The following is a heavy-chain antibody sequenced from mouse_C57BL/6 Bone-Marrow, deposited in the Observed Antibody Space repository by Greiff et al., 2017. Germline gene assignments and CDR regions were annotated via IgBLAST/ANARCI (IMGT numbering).Heavy chain of an antibody. CDR1: GYSITSGYY. D-gene: IGHD2-4*01. V-gene: IGHV3-6*01. CDR2: ISYDGSN. CDR3: AKSLYDYDDAMDY. Sequence: DVQLVESGPGLVKPSQSLSLTCSVTGYSITSGYYWNWIRQFPGNKLEWMGYISYDGSNNYNPSLKNRISITRDTSKNQFFLKLNSVTTEDTATYYCAKSLYDYDDAMDYWGQGTSVTVSS. J-gene: IGHJ4*01.